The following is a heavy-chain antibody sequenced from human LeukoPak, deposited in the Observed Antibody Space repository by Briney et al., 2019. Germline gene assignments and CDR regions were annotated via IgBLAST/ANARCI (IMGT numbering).Heavy chain of an antibody. D-gene: IGHD3-22*01. CDR1: GFTVSSYA. Sequence: GGSLRLSCAASGFTVSSYAMHWVRQPIGKGLEWVSALGIAGDTFYPGSVKGRFTISRENAKNSLYLQMNSLRAEDTAMYYCAKDSVTMIVVVTYYFDYWGQGTLVTVSS. J-gene: IGHJ4*02. CDR2: LGIAGDT. CDR3: AKDSVTMIVVVTYYFDY. V-gene: IGHV3-13*01.